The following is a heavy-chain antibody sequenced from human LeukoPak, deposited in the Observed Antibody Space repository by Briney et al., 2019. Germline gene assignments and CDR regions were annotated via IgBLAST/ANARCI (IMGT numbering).Heavy chain of an antibody. CDR2: ISAYNGNT. Sequence: ASVKVSCKASGYTFTSYGISWVRQAPGQGLEWMGWISAYNGNTNYAQKLQGRVTMTADTSTSTAYMELRSLRSDDTAVYYCAREYYYDSSGYGSRGAFDIWGQGTMVTVSS. J-gene: IGHJ3*02. CDR1: GYTFTSYG. CDR3: AREYYYDSSGYGSRGAFDI. D-gene: IGHD3-22*01. V-gene: IGHV1-18*01.